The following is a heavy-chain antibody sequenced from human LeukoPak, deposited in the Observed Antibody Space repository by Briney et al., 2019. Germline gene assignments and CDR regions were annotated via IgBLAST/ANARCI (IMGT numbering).Heavy chain of an antibody. V-gene: IGHV3-48*03. J-gene: IGHJ3*02. CDR1: GFTFSSYE. Sequence: GGSLRLSCAASGFTFSSYEMNWVRQAPGKGLEWVSYISSSGSTIYYADSVKGRFTISRDNAKNSLYLQMNSLRAEDTAVYYCAKDNEILEWFRYGEYAFDIWGQGTMVTVSS. CDR3: AKDNEILEWFRYGEYAFDI. D-gene: IGHD3-3*01. CDR2: ISSSGSTI.